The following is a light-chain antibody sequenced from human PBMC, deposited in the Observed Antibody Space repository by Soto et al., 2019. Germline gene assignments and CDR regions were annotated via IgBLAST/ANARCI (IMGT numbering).Light chain of an antibody. CDR3: QQRSNWPPIT. CDR2: DAS. Sequence: EIGLTQSPATLSLSPGERATLSCRASQSVSSYLAWYQQKPGQAPRLLIYDASNRATGIPARFSGSGSGTDFTRTISSLEPEDFAMYYCQQRSNWPPITFGQGTRLEIK. J-gene: IGKJ5*01. V-gene: IGKV3-11*01. CDR1: QSVSSY.